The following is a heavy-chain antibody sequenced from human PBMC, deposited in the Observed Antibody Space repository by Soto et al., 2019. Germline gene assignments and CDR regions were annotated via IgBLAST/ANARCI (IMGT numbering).Heavy chain of an antibody. CDR1: VFTFTSYS. CDR2: IRGSGGDT. V-gene: IGHV3-23*01. Sequence: PGRPRRRSRSADVFTFTSYSISWVRQAPGNGLEWVSVIRGSGGDTKNADSVKGRLNISRDTFKNMLYLQMNSLRAEATALYYCEKHDFGTLYKTGVDSWGQGTMVIASS. D-gene: IGHD3-3*01. J-gene: IGHJ4*02. CDR3: EKHDFGTLYKTGVDS.